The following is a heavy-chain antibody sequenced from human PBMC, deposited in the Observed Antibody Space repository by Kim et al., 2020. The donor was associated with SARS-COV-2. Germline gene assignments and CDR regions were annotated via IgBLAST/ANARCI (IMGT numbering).Heavy chain of an antibody. D-gene: IGHD6-13*01. Sequence: SETLSLTCTVSGGSISSYYWSWIRQPPGKGLEWIGYIYYSGSTNYNPSLKSRVTISVDTSKNQFSLKLSSVTAADTAVYYCATSPIAAAGLFDYWGQGTLVTVSS. CDR1: GGSISSYY. CDR2: IYYSGST. CDR3: ATSPIAAAGLFDY. V-gene: IGHV4-59*13. J-gene: IGHJ4*02.